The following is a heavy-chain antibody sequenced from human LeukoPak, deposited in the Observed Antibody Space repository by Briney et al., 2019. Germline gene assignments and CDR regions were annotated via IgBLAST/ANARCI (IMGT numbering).Heavy chain of an antibody. D-gene: IGHD6-19*01. Sequence: SETLSLTCTVSGGSISSYYWNWIRQPPGKGLEWIGYIYYTGSTNYNPSLKSRITMSVDTSKSQFSLKLSSVTAADTAVYYCARLTEVAVARSEYWYFDLWGRGTLVTVSS. CDR2: IYYTGST. J-gene: IGHJ2*01. CDR3: ARLTEVAVARSEYWYFDL. CDR1: GGSISSYY. V-gene: IGHV4-59*08.